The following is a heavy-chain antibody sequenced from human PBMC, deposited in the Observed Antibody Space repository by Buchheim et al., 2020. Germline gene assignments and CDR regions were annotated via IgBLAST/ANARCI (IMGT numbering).Heavy chain of an antibody. J-gene: IGHJ4*02. CDR2: IGYTGTT. CDR3: ARGIYCGGACYSGTDY. V-gene: IGHV4-31*03. D-gene: IGHD2-21*02. Sequence: HVQLQESGPGLVKPSQTLSLTCTVSGGSFSTGIYYWTWIRQHPDKGLEWIGYIGYTGTTFYNPSLRSRITISRDMSKNQLSLNLSSVTAADTAVYYCARGIYCGGACYSGTDYWGQGAL. CDR1: GGSFSTGIYY.